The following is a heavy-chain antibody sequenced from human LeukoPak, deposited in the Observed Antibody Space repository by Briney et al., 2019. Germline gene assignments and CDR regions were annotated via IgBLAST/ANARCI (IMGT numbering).Heavy chain of an antibody. Sequence: ASVKVSCKASGYTFTSYYMHWVRQAPGQGLEWMGIINPSGGSTSYAQKFQGRVTMTRDTSTSTVYMELSSLRSEDTAVYYCARDWNGGNRGNWFDPWGQGTLVTVSS. CDR3: ARDWNGGNRGNWFDP. CDR2: INPSGGST. CDR1: GYTFTSYY. J-gene: IGHJ5*02. V-gene: IGHV1-46*01. D-gene: IGHD4-23*01.